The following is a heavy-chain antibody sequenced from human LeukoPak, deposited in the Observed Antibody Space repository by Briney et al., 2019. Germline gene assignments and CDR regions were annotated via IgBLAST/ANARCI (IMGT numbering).Heavy chain of an antibody. D-gene: IGHD2-2*01. V-gene: IGHV3-21*01. CDR3: ARDDIVVVPAAIESPWFDP. J-gene: IGHJ5*02. Sequence: GGSLRLSCAASGLTFSSYSMNWVRQAPGKGLEWVSSISSSSSYIYYADSVKGRFTISRDNAKNSLYLQMNSLRAEDTAVYYCARDDIVVVPAAIESPWFDPWGQGTLVTVSS. CDR2: ISSSSSYI. CDR1: GLTFSSYS.